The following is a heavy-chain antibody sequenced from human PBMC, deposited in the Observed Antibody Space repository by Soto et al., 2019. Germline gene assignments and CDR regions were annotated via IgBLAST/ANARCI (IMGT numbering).Heavy chain of an antibody. CDR2: ISFGGQT. V-gene: IGHV4-39*01. CDR3: ARQRAWYGEWAFDI. Sequence: QVQLQESGPGLVKPSETMPLTCTVSAAIVSGGYYYWAWIRQPRGNGLEWIASISFGGQTYQNPSLKSRLTFSVDTSKNQFSLNMTSVTAADTAVYYCARQRAWYGEWAFDIWGLGTMVTV. CDR1: AAIVSGGYYY. D-gene: IGHD2-15*01. J-gene: IGHJ3*02.